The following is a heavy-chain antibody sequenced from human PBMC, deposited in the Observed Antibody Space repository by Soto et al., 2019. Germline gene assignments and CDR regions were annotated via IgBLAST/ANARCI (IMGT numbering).Heavy chain of an antibody. CDR3: ARDLDTSGFFVY. CDR2: ISAYNGNT. V-gene: IGHV1-18*01. D-gene: IGHD3-22*01. Sequence: ASVKVSCKASGYTFTGYGISWVRQAPGQGLEWMGWISAYNGNTNYAQKFQGRVTMTTDTSTSTAYMELRSLRSDDTAVYFCARDLDTSGFFVYWGQGTLVTVSS. J-gene: IGHJ4*02. CDR1: GYTFTGYG.